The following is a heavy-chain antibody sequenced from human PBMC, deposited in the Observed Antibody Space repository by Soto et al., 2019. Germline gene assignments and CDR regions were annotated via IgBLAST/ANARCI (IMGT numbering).Heavy chain of an antibody. V-gene: IGHV3-30-3*01. CDR3: ARDLVPAAMYDYYGMDV. D-gene: IGHD2-2*01. CDR2: ISYDGSNT. Sequence: QVQLVESGGGVVQPGRSLRLSCAASGFTFSSYAMHWVRQAPGKGLEWVAVISYDGSNTYYADSVKGRFTISRDNSKNXXYLQMNSLRAEDTAVYYCARDLVPAAMYDYYGMDVWGQGTTVTVSS. J-gene: IGHJ6*02. CDR1: GFTFSSYA.